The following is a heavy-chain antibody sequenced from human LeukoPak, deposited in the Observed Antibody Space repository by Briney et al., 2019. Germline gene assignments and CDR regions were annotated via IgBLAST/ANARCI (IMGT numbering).Heavy chain of an antibody. CDR1: GGTFINFA. V-gene: IGHV1-69*13. D-gene: IGHD3-22*01. CDR2: IIPMFGVA. CDR3: ARDRAPYYDSSGYYPYYFDY. J-gene: IGHJ4*02. Sequence: SVKLSCKPSGGTFINFAISWVRQAPGQGLEWMGGIIPMFGVANYAQKFQGRVTITADESTSTAYMELSSLRPEDTAVYYCARDRAPYYDSSGYYPYYFDYWGQGTLVTVSS.